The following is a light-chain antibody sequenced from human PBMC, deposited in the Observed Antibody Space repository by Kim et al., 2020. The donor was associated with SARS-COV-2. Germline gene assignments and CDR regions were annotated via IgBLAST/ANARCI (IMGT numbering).Light chain of an antibody. CDR2: DVS. Sequence: GQSITISCTGTSSDVGGYNYVSWYQQHPGKAPKLMIYDVSKRPSGVSTRFSGSKSGNTASLTISGLQAEDEADYYCSSYTSSSPWVFGGGTKLTVL. V-gene: IGLV2-14*04. CDR3: SSYTSSSPWV. J-gene: IGLJ3*02. CDR1: SSDVGGYNY.